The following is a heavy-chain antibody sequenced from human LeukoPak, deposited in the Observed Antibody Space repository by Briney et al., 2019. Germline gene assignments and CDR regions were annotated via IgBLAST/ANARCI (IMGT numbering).Heavy chain of an antibody. Sequence: GRSLRLSCAASGFTVSSNYMNWVRQAPGKGLEWVSSISSSSSYIYYADSVKGRFTISRDNAKNSLYLQMNSLRAEDTAVYYCAREGGDVWGQGTTVTVSS. CDR1: GFTVSSNY. CDR2: ISSSSSYI. CDR3: AREGGDV. V-gene: IGHV3-21*01. J-gene: IGHJ6*02.